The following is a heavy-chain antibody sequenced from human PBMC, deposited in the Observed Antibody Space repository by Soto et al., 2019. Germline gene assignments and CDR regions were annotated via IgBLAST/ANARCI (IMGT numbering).Heavy chain of an antibody. CDR1: GFTFSSYS. D-gene: IGHD2-2*01. CDR3: ARAGGGPAAPEY. CDR2: ISSSSSYI. Sequence: EVQLVESGGGLVKPGGSLRLSCAASGFTFSSYSMNWVRQAPGKGLEWVSSISSSSSYIYYADSVKGRFTISRDNAKNSLYLHMNSLRAEDTAVYYCARAGGGPAAPEYWGQGTLVTVSS. V-gene: IGHV3-21*01. J-gene: IGHJ4*02.